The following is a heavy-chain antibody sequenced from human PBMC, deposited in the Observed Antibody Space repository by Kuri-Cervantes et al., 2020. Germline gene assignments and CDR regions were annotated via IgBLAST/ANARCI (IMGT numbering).Heavy chain of an antibody. V-gene: IGHV3-23*01. D-gene: IGHD5-18*01. CDR3: ARDFGSGFRSSYGSWYYFDY. CDR1: GFTFSSYA. CDR2: ISGSGGST. Sequence: GGSLRLSCAASGFTFSSYAMSWVRQAPGKGLEWVSAISGSGGSTYYADSVKGRFTISRYNSKNTLYLQMNSLRAEDTAVYYCARDFGSGFRSSYGSWYYFDYWGQGTLVTVSS. J-gene: IGHJ4*02.